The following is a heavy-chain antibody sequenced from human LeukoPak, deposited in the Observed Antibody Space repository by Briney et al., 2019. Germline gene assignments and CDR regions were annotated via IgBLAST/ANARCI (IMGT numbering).Heavy chain of an antibody. J-gene: IGHJ6*03. V-gene: IGHV4-59*01. CDR1: GGSISSYY. CDR2: IYDSGTA. Sequence: SETLSLTCTVSGGSISSYYWSWIRQPPGKGLEWFGYIYDSGTANYNPSLKSRVTISVDTSKNQYSLKLSSVTAADTAVYYCARVSWFPGTSYYYMDVWGKGTTVTVSS. CDR3: ARVSWFPGTSYYYMDV. D-gene: IGHD1-1*01.